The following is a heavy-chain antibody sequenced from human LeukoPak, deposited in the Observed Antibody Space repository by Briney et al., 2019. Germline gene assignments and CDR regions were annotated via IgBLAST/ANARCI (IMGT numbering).Heavy chain of an antibody. CDR1: GFTFSSYG. CDR2: ITTGGDTI. V-gene: IGHV3-48*04. CDR3: ARGRYNYGQHFDY. Sequence: GGSLRLSCAASGFTFSSYGMSWVRQAPGKGLQWVSYITTGGDTIYYADSVKGRFTISRDNAKNSLYLQMNSLRAEDTAVYYCARGRYNYGQHFDYWGQGTLVTVSS. D-gene: IGHD1-1*01. J-gene: IGHJ4*02.